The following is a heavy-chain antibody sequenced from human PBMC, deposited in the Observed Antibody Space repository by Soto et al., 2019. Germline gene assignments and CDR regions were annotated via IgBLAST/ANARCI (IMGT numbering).Heavy chain of an antibody. CDR1: GGSISSGGYY. CDR3: ARVFPGVFLDPYYFDY. CDR2: IYYSGST. V-gene: IGHV4-31*03. Sequence: PSETLSLTCTVSGGSISSGGYYWSWIRQHPGKGLEWIRYIYYSGSTYYNPSLKSRVTISVDTSKNQFSLKLSSVTAADTAVYYCARVFPGVFLDPYYFDYWGQGTLVTVSS. J-gene: IGHJ4*02. D-gene: IGHD3-3*01.